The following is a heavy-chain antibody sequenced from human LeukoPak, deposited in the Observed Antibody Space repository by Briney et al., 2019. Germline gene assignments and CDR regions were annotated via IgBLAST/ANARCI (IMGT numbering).Heavy chain of an antibody. CDR3: ARHIGIVAANYFDY. D-gene: IGHD5-12*01. J-gene: IGHJ4*02. V-gene: IGHV3-48*03. Sequence: GGSLRLSCAASGFTFSSYEMNWVRQAPGKGLEWVSYISSSGSTIYYADSVKGRFTISRDNAKNSLYLQMNSLRAEDTAVYYCARHIGIVAANYFDYWGQGALVTVSS. CDR1: GFTFSSYE. CDR2: ISSSGSTI.